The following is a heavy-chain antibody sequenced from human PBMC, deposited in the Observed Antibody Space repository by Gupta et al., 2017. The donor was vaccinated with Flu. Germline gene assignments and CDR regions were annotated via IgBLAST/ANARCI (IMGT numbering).Heavy chain of an antibody. V-gene: IGHV2-26*01. CDR2: IFSNDEK. J-gene: IGHJ4*02. Sequence: QVTLKESGPVLVYTPEPLTLTCPVSGVSLSNARMGVRWIRQPPGKALEWLAHIFSNDEKSYSTSLKSRLTISKDTTKSQVVLTITNMDPVDTATYDCARIRAGYWSSTSCYILDFDYLVQGTLGTGAS. D-gene: IGHD2-2*02. CDR3: ARIRAGYWSSTSCYILDFDY. CDR1: GVSLSNARMG.